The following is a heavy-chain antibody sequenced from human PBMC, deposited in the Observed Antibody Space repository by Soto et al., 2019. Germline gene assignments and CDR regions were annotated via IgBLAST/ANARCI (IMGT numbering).Heavy chain of an antibody. Sequence: GGSLRLSCAASGFTFTNAWMNWVRQAPGKGLEWVSVISGSGGSTHYADSVKGRSTISRDNSKNTLYLQVNSLRAEDTAVYYCAKEADISGYHPDYWGQGTQVTVSS. CDR2: ISGSGGST. D-gene: IGHD3-22*01. CDR3: AKEADISGYHPDY. J-gene: IGHJ4*02. V-gene: IGHV3-23*01. CDR1: GFTFTNAW.